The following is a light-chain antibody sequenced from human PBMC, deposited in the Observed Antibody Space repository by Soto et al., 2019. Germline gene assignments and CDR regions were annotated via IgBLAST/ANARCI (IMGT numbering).Light chain of an antibody. CDR1: QSVSSSY. J-gene: IGKJ4*01. CDR2: GAS. Sequence: EIVLTQSPGTLSLSPGERATLSCRASQSVSSSYLAWYQQKPGQAPRLLIYGASSRATGTPDGFSGSVSGTDLTLTISRLGAEDFALYYCQQCDGSPRLSCGGGTKLEIK. CDR3: QQCDGSPRLS. V-gene: IGKV3-20*01.